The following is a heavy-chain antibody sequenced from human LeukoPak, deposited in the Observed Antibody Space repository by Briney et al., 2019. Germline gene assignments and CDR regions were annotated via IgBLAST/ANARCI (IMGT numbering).Heavy chain of an antibody. CDR1: GGTFSSYA. Sequence: GFSVKVSCKASGGTFSSYAISWVRQAPGQGLEWMGGIIPIFGTANYAQKFQGRVTITADESTSTAYMELSSLRSEDTAVYYCASRGHGYPNWFDPWGQGTLVTVSS. CDR3: ASRGHGYPNWFDP. CDR2: IIPIFGTA. D-gene: IGHD3-10*01. V-gene: IGHV1-69*01. J-gene: IGHJ5*02.